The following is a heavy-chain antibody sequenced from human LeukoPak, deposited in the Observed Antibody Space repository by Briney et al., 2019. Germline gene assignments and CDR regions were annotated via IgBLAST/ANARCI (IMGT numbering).Heavy chain of an antibody. Sequence: SETLSLTCTVSGGSISSGGYYWSGIRQHPGKGLEWIGYIYYSGSTYYNPSLKSRVTISVDTSKNQFSLKLSSVTAADTAVYYCARATGDDAFDIWGQGTMVTVSS. D-gene: IGHD7-27*01. V-gene: IGHV4-31*03. CDR3: ARATGDDAFDI. CDR2: IYYSGST. J-gene: IGHJ3*02. CDR1: GGSISSGGYY.